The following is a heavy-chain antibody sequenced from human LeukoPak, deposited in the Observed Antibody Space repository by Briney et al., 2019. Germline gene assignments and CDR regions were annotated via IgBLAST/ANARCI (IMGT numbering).Heavy chain of an antibody. CDR1: GGSISSYY. J-gene: IGHJ5*02. D-gene: IGHD6-19*01. Sequence: SETLSLTCTVSGGSISSYYWSWIRQPPGKGLEWIGYIYYSGSTNYNPSLKSRVTISVDTSKNQISLKLSSVTAADTAVYYCARGEAVADSNWFDPWGQGTLVTVSS. CDR3: ARGEAVADSNWFDP. CDR2: IYYSGST. V-gene: IGHV4-59*01.